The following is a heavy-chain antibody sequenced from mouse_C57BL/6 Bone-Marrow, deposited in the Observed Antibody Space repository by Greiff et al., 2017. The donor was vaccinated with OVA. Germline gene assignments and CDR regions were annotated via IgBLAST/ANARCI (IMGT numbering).Heavy chain of an antibody. CDR2: ISSGGSYS. Sequence: EVHLVESGGDLVKPGGSLKLSCAASGFTFSSYGMSWVRPTPDKRLEWVATISSGGSYSSYPDSVTGRFTISRDNAKNTLYLQKSSLKSEDTSMDYCARHPYDYFPAWFAYWGQGTLVTVSA. CDR3: ARHPYDYFPAWFAY. J-gene: IGHJ3*01. D-gene: IGHD2-4*01. CDR1: GFTFSSYG. V-gene: IGHV5-6*01.